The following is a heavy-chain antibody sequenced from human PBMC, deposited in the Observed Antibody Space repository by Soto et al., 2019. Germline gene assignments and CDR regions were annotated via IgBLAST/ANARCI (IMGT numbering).Heavy chain of an antibody. Sequence: NPSETLSLTCTVSRASVSSSYWSWIRQSPGKGLEWIGYVYYTGSTKYNPSLKSRVTISVDTSKNQFSLKLSSVTAADTAVYYCARGYYDSNGQSNTFDIWGPGTLVTVSS. CDR1: RASVSSSY. J-gene: IGHJ3*02. V-gene: IGHV4-59*02. CDR2: VYYTGST. D-gene: IGHD3-22*01. CDR3: ARGYYDSNGQSNTFDI.